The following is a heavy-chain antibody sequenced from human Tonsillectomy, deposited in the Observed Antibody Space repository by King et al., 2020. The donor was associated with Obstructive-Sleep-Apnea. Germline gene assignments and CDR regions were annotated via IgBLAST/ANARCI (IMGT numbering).Heavy chain of an antibody. CDR1: GFTFSNYW. V-gene: IGHV3-74*01. J-gene: IGHJ4*02. CDR3: GRDYWGSIDY. CDR2: IYGDGSGT. D-gene: IGHD7-27*01. Sequence: VQLVESGGGLVQPGGSLRLSCAASGFTFSNYWMHWVRQDPGKGLLWVSHIYGDGSGTLYADSVKGRFTISRDNAKNTLYLQMNGLRAEDTAVYYCGRDYWGSIDYWGRGTQVTVSS.